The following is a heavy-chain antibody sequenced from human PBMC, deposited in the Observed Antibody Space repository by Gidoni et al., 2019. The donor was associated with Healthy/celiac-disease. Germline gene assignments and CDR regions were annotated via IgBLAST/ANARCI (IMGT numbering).Heavy chain of an antibody. CDR3: ARQTHRDPGGFDY. Sequence: QLQLPESGPGLVKPSETLSLTCTVSCGPIRSSSYYWGWIRQPPGTGLEWIGSIYYSGRTYYNPSLKSRVTISVDTSKNQFSLKLSSVTAADTAVYYCARQTHRDPGGFDYWGQGTLVTVSS. J-gene: IGHJ4*02. CDR1: CGPIRSSSYY. D-gene: IGHD3-16*01. CDR2: IYYSGRT. V-gene: IGHV4-39*01.